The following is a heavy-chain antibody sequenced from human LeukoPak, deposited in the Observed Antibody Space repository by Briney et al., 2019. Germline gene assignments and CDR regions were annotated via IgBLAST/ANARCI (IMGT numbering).Heavy chain of an antibody. CDR2: INPGDGST. V-gene: IGHV1-46*03. D-gene: IGHD6-6*01. CDR1: GYTFTNGY. CDR3: ARVGQLVFDY. J-gene: IGHJ4*02. Sequence: GASVKVSCKTSGYTFTNGYLHWVRQAPGHGLEWVGIINPGDGSTKYAQKFQGRVTMTRDTSTSTVYMELSILGSEDTAVYYCARVGQLVFDYWGQGTLVTVSS.